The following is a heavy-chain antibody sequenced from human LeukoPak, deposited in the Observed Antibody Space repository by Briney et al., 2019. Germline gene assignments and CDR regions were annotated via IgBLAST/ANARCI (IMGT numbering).Heavy chain of an antibody. D-gene: IGHD2-15*01. CDR3: ARDSSEDIVVVVAATVDY. V-gene: IGHV3-30*03. CDR1: GFTFSSYG. CDR2: ISYDGSNK. J-gene: IGHJ4*02. Sequence: GGSLRLSCAASGFTFSSYGMHWVRQAPGKGLEWVAVISYDGSNKYYADSVKGRFTISRDNSKNTLYLQMNSLRAEDTAVYYCARDSSEDIVVVVAATVDYWGQGTLVTVSS.